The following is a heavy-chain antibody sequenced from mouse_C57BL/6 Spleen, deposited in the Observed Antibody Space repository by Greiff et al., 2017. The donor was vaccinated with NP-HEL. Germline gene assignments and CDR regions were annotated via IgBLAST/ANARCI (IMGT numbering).Heavy chain of an antibody. Sequence: EVQLQQSGPELVKPGASVKISCKASGYTFTDYYMNWVKQSHGKSLEWIGDINPNNGGTSYNQKFKGKATLTVDKSSSTAYMELRSLTSEDSAVYYCARGTYDYAAYWGQGTLVTVSA. CDR1: GYTFTDYY. V-gene: IGHV1-26*01. D-gene: IGHD2-4*01. CDR2: INPNNGGT. CDR3: ARGTYDYAAY. J-gene: IGHJ3*01.